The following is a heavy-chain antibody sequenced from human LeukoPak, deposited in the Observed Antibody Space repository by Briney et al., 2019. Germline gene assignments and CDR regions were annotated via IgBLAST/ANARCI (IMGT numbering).Heavy chain of an antibody. D-gene: IGHD6-13*01. CDR2: IYYSGST. CDR3: ARGGSSWDVIDY. CDR1: GGSISSFY. Sequence: SQTLSLTCTVSGGSISSFYWSWIRQPPGKGLEWIGYIYYSGSTNYNPSLKSRITISVDTSKNQFSLKLSSVTAADTALYYCARGGSSWDVIDYWGQGTLVTVSS. J-gene: IGHJ4*02. V-gene: IGHV4-59*08.